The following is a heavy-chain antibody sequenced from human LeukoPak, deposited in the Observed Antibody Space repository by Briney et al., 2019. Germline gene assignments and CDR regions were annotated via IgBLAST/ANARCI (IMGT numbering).Heavy chain of an antibody. D-gene: IGHD3-10*01. V-gene: IGHV1-24*01. Sequence: ASVKVSCKVSGYTLTELSMHWVRQAPGKGLEWMGGFDPEDGETIYAQKFQGRVTMTEDTSTDTAYMELSSLRSEDTAVYYCATNTMVREGYAFDIWGQGTMVTVSS. CDR3: ATNTMVREGYAFDI. CDR1: GYTLTELS. J-gene: IGHJ3*02. CDR2: FDPEDGET.